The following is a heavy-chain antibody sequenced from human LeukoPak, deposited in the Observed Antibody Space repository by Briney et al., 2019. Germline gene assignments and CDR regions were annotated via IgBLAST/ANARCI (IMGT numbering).Heavy chain of an antibody. J-gene: IGHJ4*02. V-gene: IGHV1-46*01. CDR3: ARAYGSGSYYY. D-gene: IGHD3-10*01. Sequence: ASVKVSCKAFGYTFTRYGVSWVRQAPGQGLEWMGIINPSGGSTSYAQKFQGRVTMTRDTSTSTVYMELSSLRSEDTAVYYCARAYGSGSYYYWGQGTLVTVSS. CDR1: GYTFTRYG. CDR2: INPSGGST.